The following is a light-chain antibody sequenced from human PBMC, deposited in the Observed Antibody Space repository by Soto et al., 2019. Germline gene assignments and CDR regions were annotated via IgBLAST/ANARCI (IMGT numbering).Light chain of an antibody. Sequence: QSALTQPASVPGSPGQSITISCTGTSSDVGGYNYVSWYQQHPGKAPKLMIYEVSNRPSGVSNRFSGSKSGNTASLTISGLQAEDEADYYCSSYTSSSTLHYVFGTGTKLTVL. V-gene: IGLV2-14*01. CDR3: SSYTSSSTLHYV. CDR2: EVS. CDR1: SSDVGGYNY. J-gene: IGLJ1*01.